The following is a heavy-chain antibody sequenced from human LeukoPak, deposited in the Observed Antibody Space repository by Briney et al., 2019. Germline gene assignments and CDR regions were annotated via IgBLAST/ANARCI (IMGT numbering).Heavy chain of an antibody. J-gene: IGHJ5*02. V-gene: IGHV4-31*03. Sequence: SQTLSLTCTVSGGSVSSGGYYCSWIRQHPGKGLEWIGYIHYSRSTYYNPSLKSRVTISVDTSKNQFSLKLSSVTAADPAVYYCARQNEGETNWFDPWAQGPLVTVS. D-gene: IGHD1-1*01. CDR3: ARQNEGETNWFDP. CDR2: IHYSRST. CDR1: GGSVSSGGYY.